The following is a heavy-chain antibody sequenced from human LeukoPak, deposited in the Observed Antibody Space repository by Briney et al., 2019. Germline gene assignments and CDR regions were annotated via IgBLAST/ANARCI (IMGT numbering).Heavy chain of an antibody. CDR3: AREPYSGYDGGYYYYYYYMDV. Sequence: PGGSLRLCCAASGFTFSSYEMNWVRQAPGKGLEWVSYISSSGSTIYYADSVKGRFTISRDNAKNSLYLQMNSLRAEDTAVYYCAREPYSGYDGGYYYYYYYMDVWGKGTTVTVSS. D-gene: IGHD5-12*01. J-gene: IGHJ6*03. CDR1: GFTFSSYE. V-gene: IGHV3-48*03. CDR2: ISSSGSTI.